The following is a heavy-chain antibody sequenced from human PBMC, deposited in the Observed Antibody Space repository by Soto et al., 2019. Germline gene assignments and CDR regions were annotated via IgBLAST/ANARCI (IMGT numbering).Heavy chain of an antibody. CDR3: ARAVYASKTEFDN. CDR2: ISSTSGTI. J-gene: IGHJ4*02. D-gene: IGHD2-8*01. V-gene: IGHV3-11*01. CDR1: GFSFSDYY. Sequence: PGGSLRLSCAASGFSFSDYYMTWIRQAPGKGLEWVSYISSTSGTISYAGPVKGRFTTSRDNAKNSLSLQMNSLRAEDTAVYYCARAVYASKTEFDNWGQGTLVTVSS.